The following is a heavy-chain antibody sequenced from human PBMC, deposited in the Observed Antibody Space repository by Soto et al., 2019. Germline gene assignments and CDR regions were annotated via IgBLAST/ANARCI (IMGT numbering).Heavy chain of an antibody. V-gene: IGHV3-30*18. CDR2: ISYDGSNK. J-gene: IGHJ4*02. Sequence: GGSLRLSCAASGFTFSSYGMHWVRQAPGKGLEWVAVISYDGSNKYYADSVKGRFTISRDNSKNTLYLQMNSLRAEDTAVYYCAKDISSGATFGGVIALDYWGQGTLVTVSS. CDR3: AKDISSGATFGGVIALDY. CDR1: GFTFSSYG. D-gene: IGHD3-16*02.